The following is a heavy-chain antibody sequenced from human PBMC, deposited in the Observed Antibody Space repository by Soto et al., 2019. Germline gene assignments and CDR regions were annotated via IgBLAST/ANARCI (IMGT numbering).Heavy chain of an antibody. CDR1: GFTFSSYA. D-gene: IGHD3-10*01. J-gene: IGHJ6*03. V-gene: IGHV3-23*01. Sequence: PGGSLRLSCAASGFTFSSYAMSWVRQAPGKGLEWVSAISGSGGSTYYADSVKGRFTISRDNAKNTLYLQMNSLRAEDTAVYYCAKGQSNYYGPEGYYMDVWGKGTTVTVSS. CDR2: ISGSGGST. CDR3: AKGQSNYYGPEGYYMDV.